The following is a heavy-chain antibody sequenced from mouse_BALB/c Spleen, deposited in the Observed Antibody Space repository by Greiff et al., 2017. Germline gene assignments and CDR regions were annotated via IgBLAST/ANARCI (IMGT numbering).Heavy chain of an antibody. Sequence: VQLQQSGAELVRPGALVKLSCKASGFNIKDYYMHWVKQRPEQGLEWIGWIDPENGNTIYDPKFQGKASITADTSSNTAYLQLSSLTSEDTAVYYCARGDYYGSSAWLASWGRGTLVTVSA. CDR1: GFNIKDYY. J-gene: IGHJ3*01. V-gene: IGHV14-1*02. D-gene: IGHD1-1*01. CDR3: ARGDYYGSSAWLAS. CDR2: IDPENGNT.